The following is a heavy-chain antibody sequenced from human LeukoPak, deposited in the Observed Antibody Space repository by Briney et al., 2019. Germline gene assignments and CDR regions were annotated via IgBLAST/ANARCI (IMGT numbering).Heavy chain of an antibody. J-gene: IGHJ6*02. CDR1: GFTLRNYA. V-gene: IGHV3-23*01. Sequence: TGGSLRLSCAASGFTLRNYAMSWVRQAPGKGLEWVSVIAGSGGGTYYADSVKGRFTISRDTSKNTLYLQVNSLRAEDTAAYYCAKALTGEDYGMDVWGQGTTVTVSS. D-gene: IGHD2-15*01. CDR3: AKALTGEDYGMDV. CDR2: IAGSGGGT.